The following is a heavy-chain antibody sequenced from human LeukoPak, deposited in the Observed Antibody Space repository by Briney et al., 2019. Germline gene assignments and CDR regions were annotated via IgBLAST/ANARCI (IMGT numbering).Heavy chain of an antibody. CDR1: GYTFTSYG. CDR3: AMEWRITGTVY. D-gene: IGHD1-20*01. J-gene: IGHJ4*02. V-gene: IGHV1-18*01. CDR2: ISAYNGNT. Sequence: ALVKVSCKASGYTFTSYGISWVRQAPGQGLEWMGWISAYNGNTNYAQKLQGRVTMTTDTSTSTAYMELRSLRSDDTAVYYCAMEWRITGTVYWGQGTLVTVSS.